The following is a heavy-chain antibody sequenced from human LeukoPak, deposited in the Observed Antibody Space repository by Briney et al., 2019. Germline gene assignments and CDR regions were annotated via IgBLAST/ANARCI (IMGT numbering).Heavy chain of an antibody. V-gene: IGHV3-7*01. CDR2: IKQDGSEK. CDR3: AREYSGYGFFDY. CDR1: GFTFSSYC. Sequence: GWSLRLSCAASGFTFSSYCMSWVRQAPGKGLEWVANIKQDGSEKYYVDSVKGRFTISRDNAKNSLYLQMNSLRAEDTAVYYCAREYSGYGFFDYWGQGTLVTVSS. D-gene: IGHD5-12*01. J-gene: IGHJ4*02.